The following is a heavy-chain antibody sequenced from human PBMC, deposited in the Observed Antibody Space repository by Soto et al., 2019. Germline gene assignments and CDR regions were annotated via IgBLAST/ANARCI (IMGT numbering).Heavy chain of an antibody. Sequence: SETLSLTCTVSGGSVSSESHYWSWIRQTPGKGLEWIGYIYYTGSTNYNPSLKGRVTMSVDTSRDQVSLRLRSVTRADTAVYYCARDMHAGFTHYFDPWGQGTLVTV. V-gene: IGHV4-61*01. CDR2: IYYTGST. CDR3: ARDMHAGFTHYFDP. CDR1: GGSVSSESHY. D-gene: IGHD1-26*01. J-gene: IGHJ5*02.